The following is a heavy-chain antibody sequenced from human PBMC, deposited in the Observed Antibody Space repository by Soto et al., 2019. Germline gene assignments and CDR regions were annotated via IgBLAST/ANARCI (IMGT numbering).Heavy chain of an antibody. CDR2: ISSSSSTI. D-gene: IGHD2-2*01. Sequence: EVQLVESGGGLVQPGGSLRLSCAASGFTFSSYSINWVRQAPGKGLEWVSYISSSSSTIYYADSVKGRFTISRDNAKNALNMQRNNLRAEDTAVYYCARIGWRCSSTSCPAGDAFHIWGQGTMDTVSS. CDR3: ARIGWRCSSTSCPAGDAFHI. CDR1: GFTFSSYS. V-gene: IGHV3-48*01. J-gene: IGHJ3*02.